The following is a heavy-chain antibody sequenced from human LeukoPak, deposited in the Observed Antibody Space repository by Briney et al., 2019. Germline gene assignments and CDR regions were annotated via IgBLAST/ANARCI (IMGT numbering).Heavy chain of an antibody. Sequence: SVKVSSKPPGGTFRSYAIRWVRQAPGERLGWMGGILAIFVAANYAQKFQGRVTITADESTSTAYMELSSLISEDTAVYYCAGLSYCGGDCYSTNFYYYVRDVWRKARTDTISS. V-gene: IGHV1-69*13. D-gene: IGHD2-21*02. CDR3: AGLSYCGGDCYSTNFYYYVRDV. CDR1: GGTFRSYA. J-gene: IGHJ6*04. CDR2: ILAIFVAA.